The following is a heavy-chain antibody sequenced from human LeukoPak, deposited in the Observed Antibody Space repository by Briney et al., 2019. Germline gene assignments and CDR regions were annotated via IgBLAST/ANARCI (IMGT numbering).Heavy chain of an antibody. CDR3: AKHLIPTNTFLFYGLDV. CDR1: GFTFSSYA. V-gene: IGHV3-30*15. D-gene: IGHD1-26*01. CDR2: ISYDGSNK. J-gene: IGHJ6*02. Sequence: GRSLRLSCAASGFTFSSYAMHWVRQAPGKGLEWVAVISYDGSNKYYADSVKGRFTISRDNVKNSLYLHLSSLRPEDTAFYYCAKHLIPTNTFLFYGLDVWGHGTTVTVSS.